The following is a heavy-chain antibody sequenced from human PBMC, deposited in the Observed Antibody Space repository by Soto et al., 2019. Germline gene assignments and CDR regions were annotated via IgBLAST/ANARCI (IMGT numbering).Heavy chain of an antibody. CDR2: VSGYNGNT. Sequence: QVQLVQSGAEVKKPGASVRVSCKASGYTFTNYGISWVRQAPGQGLEWMGWVSGYNGNTNYAQKLRGRVTMTTDTSTSTAYMELRTLRSDDTAVYYWATDEGSPGVDSWGQGPLVTFAS. CDR1: GYTFTNYG. J-gene: IGHJ4*02. D-gene: IGHD3-10*01. V-gene: IGHV1-18*04. CDR3: ATDEGSPGVDS.